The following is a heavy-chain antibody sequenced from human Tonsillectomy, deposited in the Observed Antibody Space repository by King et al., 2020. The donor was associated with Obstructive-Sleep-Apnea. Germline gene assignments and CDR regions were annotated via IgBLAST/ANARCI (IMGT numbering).Heavy chain of an antibody. J-gene: IGHJ6*02. CDR3: ARGLNGMDV. CDR1: GGSISSSNYY. D-gene: IGHD3-16*01. V-gene: IGHV4-39*07. CDR2: MYYSGST. Sequence: QLQESGPGLVKPSETLSLTCSVSGGSISSSNYYWGWIRQPPGKGLEWIGSMYYSGSTYYNPSLKSRVTISVDTSKNQFSLKLSSVTAADTAVYYCARGLNGMDVWGQGTTVTVSS.